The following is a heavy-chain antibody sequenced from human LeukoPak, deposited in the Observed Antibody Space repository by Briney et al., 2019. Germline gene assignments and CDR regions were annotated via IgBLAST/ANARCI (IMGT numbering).Heavy chain of an antibody. CDR2: IERDGSDQ. V-gene: IGHV3-7*03. D-gene: IGHD5-12*01. J-gene: IGHJ6*02. CDR3: GRAGYAHGLDV. CDR1: GFTFTNYW. Sequence: GGSLRLSCAASGFTFTNYWMSWVRQAPGKGLDWVANIERDGSDQKYVDSVKGRFTISRDNAKNSLYLQMNSLRAEDTAVYYCGRAGYAHGLDVWGQGTTVTVSS.